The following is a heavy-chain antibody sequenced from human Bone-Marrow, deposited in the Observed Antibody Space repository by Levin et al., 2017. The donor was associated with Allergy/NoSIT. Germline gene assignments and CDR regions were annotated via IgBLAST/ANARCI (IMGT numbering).Heavy chain of an antibody. CDR2: ISRDGGST. CDR1: GLTLSRDA. CDR3: AKSAHDYGNAFDY. Sequence: QAGESLKISCAASGLTLSRDALHWVRQAPGKGLEYVSGISRDGGSTEYTNSVKGRFTISRDNSKNTLYLQMGSLRLEDTAVYYCAKSAHDYGNAFDYWGQGILVTVSS. V-gene: IGHV3-64*01. J-gene: IGHJ4*02. D-gene: IGHD4-17*01.